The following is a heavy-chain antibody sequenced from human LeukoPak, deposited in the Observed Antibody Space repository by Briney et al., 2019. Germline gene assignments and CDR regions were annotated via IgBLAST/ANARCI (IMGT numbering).Heavy chain of an antibody. CDR1: GASIGSNNW. D-gene: IGHD6-13*01. CDR2: IFHGGNT. J-gene: IGHJ4*02. V-gene: IGHV4-4*02. Sequence: SETLSLTCDVSGASIGSNNWWSWVRQPPGKGLEWIGEIFHGGNTNYNPSLKSRVTISVDKSNNQFSLKLSSVTAADTAVYYCARNKESNSWYPVFDYWGQGTLVTVSS. CDR3: ARNKESNSWYPVFDY.